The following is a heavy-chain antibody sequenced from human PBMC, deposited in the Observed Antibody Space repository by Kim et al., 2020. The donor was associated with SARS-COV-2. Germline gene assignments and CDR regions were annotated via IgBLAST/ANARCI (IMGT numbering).Heavy chain of an antibody. J-gene: IGHJ4*02. Sequence: NGRYPMYSPSLKGRVTISVDSSNNQFSLKLSSVTAADTAVYYCATLDIVDYWGKGTLVTVSS. CDR2: NGRYP. D-gene: IGHD5-12*01. V-gene: IGHV4-34*01. CDR3: ATLDIVDY.